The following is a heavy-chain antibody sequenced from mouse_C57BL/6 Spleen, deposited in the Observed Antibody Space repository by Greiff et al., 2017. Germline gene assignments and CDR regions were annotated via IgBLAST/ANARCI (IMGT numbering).Heavy chain of an antibody. J-gene: IGHJ4*01. V-gene: IGHV5-9-1*02. CDR3: TRGTTVVAPYAMDY. CDR1: GFTFSSYA. CDR2: ISSGGDYI. D-gene: IGHD1-1*01. Sequence: EVHLVESGTGLVKPGGSLKLSCAASGFTFSSYAMSWVRQTPEKRLEWVAYISSGGDYIYYADTVKGRFTISRDNARNTLYLQMSSLKSEDTAMYYCTRGTTVVAPYAMDYWGQGTSVTVSS.